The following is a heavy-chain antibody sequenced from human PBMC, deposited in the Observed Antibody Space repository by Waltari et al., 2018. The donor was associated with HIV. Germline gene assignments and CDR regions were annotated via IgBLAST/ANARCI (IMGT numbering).Heavy chain of an antibody. D-gene: IGHD3-3*01. Sequence: GLEWMGGIIPIFGTANYAQKFQGRVTITADKSTSTAYMELSSLRSEDTAVYYCARDARDFGLVDIWGQGTMVTVSS. V-gene: IGHV1-69*06. J-gene: IGHJ3*02. CDR3: ARDARDFGLVDI. CDR2: IIPIFGTA.